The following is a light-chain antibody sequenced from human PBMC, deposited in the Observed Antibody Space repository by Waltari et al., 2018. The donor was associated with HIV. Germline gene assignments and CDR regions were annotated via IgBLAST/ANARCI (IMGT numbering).Light chain of an antibody. V-gene: IGKV3-20*01. CDR3: SQYCYSPPIT. Sequence: EIVLTQSPGTLSLSPGERATLSCRASHTVSTNYLTWYHQKPGQAPRLLIYGASNRTTGIPDRFSGIGSGTDFTLTISRLEPEDSAVYYCSQYCYSPPITFGQGTRLEI. CDR1: HTVSTNY. J-gene: IGKJ5*01. CDR2: GAS.